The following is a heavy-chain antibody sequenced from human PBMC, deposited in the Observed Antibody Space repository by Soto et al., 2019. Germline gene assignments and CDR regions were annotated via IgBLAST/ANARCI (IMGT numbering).Heavy chain of an antibody. D-gene: IGHD2-2*01. CDR3: AKDLRFGVPLNYYYYMDV. CDR1: GFTFSSYG. Sequence: PGGSLRLSCAASGFTFSSYGMHWVRQAPGKGLEWVAVIWYDGSNKYYADSVKGRFTISRDNSKNTLYLQMNSLRAEDTAVYYCAKDLRFGVPLNYYYYMDVWGKGTTVTGSS. V-gene: IGHV3-33*03. CDR2: IWYDGSNK. J-gene: IGHJ6*03.